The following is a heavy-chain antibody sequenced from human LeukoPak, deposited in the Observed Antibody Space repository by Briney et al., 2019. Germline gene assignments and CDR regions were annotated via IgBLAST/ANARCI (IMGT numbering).Heavy chain of an antibody. J-gene: IGHJ2*01. V-gene: IGHV3-30*03. CDR1: GFTFSSYG. D-gene: IGHD3-22*01. CDR2: ISYDGSNK. CDR3: ARDVYYYDSSGYEGGRDLEPTGGGPYWYFDL. Sequence: GGSLRLSCAASGFTFSSYGMHWVRQAPGKGLEWVAVISYDGSNKYYADSVKGRFTISRDNSKNTLYLQMNSLRAEDTAVYYCARDVYYYDSSGYEGGRDLEPTGGGPYWYFDLWGRGTLVTVSS.